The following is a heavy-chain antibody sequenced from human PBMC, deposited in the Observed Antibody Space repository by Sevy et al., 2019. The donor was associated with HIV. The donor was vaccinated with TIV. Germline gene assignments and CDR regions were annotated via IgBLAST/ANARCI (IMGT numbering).Heavy chain of an antibody. CDR3: AKESVRWYLDF. J-gene: IGHJ4*02. CDR1: GFTFSRNG. D-gene: IGHD1-20*01. V-gene: IGHV3-30*18. CDR2: ISYDGDGK. Sequence: GGSLRLSCAASGFTFSRNGMHWVRQVPGKGLEWVALISYDGDGKNYADSVKGRFTISRDNSKNTVYLHMNSLRSEDTAVYYCAKESVRWYLDFWGQGTLVTVSS.